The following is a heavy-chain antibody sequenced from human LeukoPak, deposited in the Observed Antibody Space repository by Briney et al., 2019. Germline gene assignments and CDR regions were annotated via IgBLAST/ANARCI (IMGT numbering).Heavy chain of an antibody. CDR1: GFTFSDSS. D-gene: IGHD1-26*01. CDR3: TRQRPQTGSLDY. J-gene: IGHJ4*02. V-gene: IGHV3-73*01. CDR2: VRDKTNSYAT. Sequence: GGSLRLSCAASGFTFSDSSMHWVRQASGKGLEWVGRVRDKTNSYATGYGESVKGRFTISRDDSKNTAYLEMSSLRVEDTAVYYCTRQRPQTGSLDYWGQGALVTVSS.